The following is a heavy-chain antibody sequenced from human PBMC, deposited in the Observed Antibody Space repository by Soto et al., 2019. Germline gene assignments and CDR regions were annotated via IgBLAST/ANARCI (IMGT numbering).Heavy chain of an antibody. J-gene: IGHJ4*01. V-gene: IGHV3-7*05. CDR1: GFTLSTYW. Sequence: GGSLRLSCAACGFTLSTYWMSWVRQAPGKGLEWVANIRGDGNEKYCVDSVKGRFTISRDNAKNSLYLQMNSLRAEDTAVYYCARDMDGKDYWGQGTLVTVSS. CDR2: IRGDGNEK. CDR3: ARDMDGKDY.